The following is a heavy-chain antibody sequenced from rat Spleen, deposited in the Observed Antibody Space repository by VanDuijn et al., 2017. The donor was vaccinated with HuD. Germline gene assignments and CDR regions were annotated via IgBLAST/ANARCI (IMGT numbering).Heavy chain of an antibody. CDR2: INKDSRTI. Sequence: EVKLVESGGGLVQPGRSLKLSCAASGFDFSDYWMGWVRQAPGKGLEWIGEINKDSRTIKYTPSLKDKFTISRDNAQNTLYLQMSKLGSEDTAIYYCARADSYRFAYWGQGTLVTVSS. CDR1: GFDFSDYW. J-gene: IGHJ3*01. CDR3: ARADSYRFAY. D-gene: IGHD1-1*01. V-gene: IGHV4-2*01.